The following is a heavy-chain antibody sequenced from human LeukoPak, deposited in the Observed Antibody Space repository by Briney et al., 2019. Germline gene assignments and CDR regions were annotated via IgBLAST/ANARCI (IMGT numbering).Heavy chain of an antibody. D-gene: IGHD2-21*02. CDR2: IYYSGST. J-gene: IGHJ5*02. CDR1: GGSISSSSYY. CDR3: ASMGVVTAIQDNWFDP. V-gene: IGHV4-39*01. Sequence: SETLSLTCTVSGGSISSSSYYWGWIRQPPGKGLEWIGRIYYSGSTYYNPSLKRRVTISVDTSKIQFSLKLSSVTAADTAVYYCASMGVVTAIQDNWFDPWGQGTLVTVSS.